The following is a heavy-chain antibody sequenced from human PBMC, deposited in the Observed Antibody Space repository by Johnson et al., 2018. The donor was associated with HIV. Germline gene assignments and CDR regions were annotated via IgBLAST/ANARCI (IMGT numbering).Heavy chain of an antibody. CDR2: ISWDGGST. D-gene: IGHD3-22*01. CDR3: ARGVSSGYYSNAFDV. V-gene: IGHV3-43*01. J-gene: IGHJ3*01. CDR1: GFTFDDYT. Sequence: VQLVESGGGLVQPGGSLRLSCAASGFTFDDYTMHWVRQVPGKGLEWVSLISWDGGSTYYADSVKGRFTISRDSAKNSLYLQMNSLRAEDTALYYCARGVSSGYYSNAFDVWGQGTMATVSS.